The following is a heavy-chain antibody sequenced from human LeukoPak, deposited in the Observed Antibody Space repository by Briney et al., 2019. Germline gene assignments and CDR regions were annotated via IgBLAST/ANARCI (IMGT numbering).Heavy chain of an antibody. D-gene: IGHD3-22*01. Sequence: GRSLRLPCAASGFTFDDYAMHWVRQVPGKGLEWVSGSSWNSGRIGYADSVKGRFIISKDNAKNSLYLQMNSLRVEDAALYYCAKGSDYDGSGYFDSWGQGTLVTVSS. CDR3: AKGSDYDGSGYFDS. CDR1: GFTFDDYA. J-gene: IGHJ4*02. CDR2: SSWNSGRI. V-gene: IGHV3-9*01.